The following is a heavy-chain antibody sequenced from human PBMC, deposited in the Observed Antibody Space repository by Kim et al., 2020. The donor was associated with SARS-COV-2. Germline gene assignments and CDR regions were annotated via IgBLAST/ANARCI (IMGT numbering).Heavy chain of an antibody. D-gene: IGHD3-3*01. CDR2: ITWNADNT. V-gene: IGHV3-43*01. CDR3: AKDGAPYYDFWSGYNPATWFAP. CDR1: GFIFDDYT. Sequence: GGSLRLSCVASGFIFDDYTMHWVRHSPGKGLEWVSLITWNADNTHYAASVRGRFTVSRDNNKNSLYLQMSSLRPEDSGFYYCAKDGAPYYDFWSGYNPATWFAPWGLGTLVTVSS. J-gene: IGHJ5*02.